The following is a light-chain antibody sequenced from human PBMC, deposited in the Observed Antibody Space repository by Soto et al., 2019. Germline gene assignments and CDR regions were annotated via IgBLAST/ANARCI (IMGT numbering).Light chain of an antibody. Sequence: DIQMTQSPSTLSASVGDRVTIXCRASQSISSWLAWYQQKPGKAPKLLIYDASSLESGVPSRFSGSGSGTEFTLTISSLQPDDFATYYCQKYNSYFTFGGGTKVDIK. CDR3: QKYNSYFT. CDR2: DAS. V-gene: IGKV1-5*01. CDR1: QSISSW. J-gene: IGKJ4*01.